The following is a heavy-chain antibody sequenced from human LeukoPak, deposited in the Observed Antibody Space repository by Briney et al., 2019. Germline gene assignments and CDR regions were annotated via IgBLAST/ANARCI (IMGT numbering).Heavy chain of an antibody. D-gene: IGHD3-10*01. CDR1: GFTFSSYA. CDR3: AGLLWFGELPPNWFDP. J-gene: IGHJ5*02. CDR2: ISGSGGST. Sequence: GGSLRLSCAASGFTFSSYAMSWVRQAPGRGLEWVSAISGSGGSTYYADSVKGRFTISRDNSKNTLYLQMNSLRAEDTAVYYCAGLLWFGELPPNWFDPWGQGTLVTVSS. V-gene: IGHV3-23*01.